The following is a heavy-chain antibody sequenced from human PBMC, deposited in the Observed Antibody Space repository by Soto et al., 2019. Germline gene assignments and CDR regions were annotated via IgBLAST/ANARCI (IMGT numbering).Heavy chain of an antibody. CDR2: IYYSGST. CDR3: ARGGSYGDEHWYFDL. J-gene: IGHJ2*01. V-gene: IGHV4-31*03. CDR1: GGSISSGGYY. D-gene: IGHD1-26*01. Sequence: QVQLQESGPGLVKPSQTLSLTCTVSGGSISSGGYYWGWIRQHPGKGLEWIGYIYYSGSTYYNPSLKSRVTISVDTSKNQFSLKLSSVTAADTAVYYCARGGSYGDEHWYFDLWGRGTLVTVSS.